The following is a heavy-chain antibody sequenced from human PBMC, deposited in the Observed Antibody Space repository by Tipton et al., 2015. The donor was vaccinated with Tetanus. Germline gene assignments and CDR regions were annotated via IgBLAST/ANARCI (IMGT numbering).Heavy chain of an antibody. CDR2: VSYSGRT. Sequence: TLSLTCTVSGGSVRSGSYSWNWIRQPPGKGLEWLAYVSYSGRTNSNYFLKSRITVSQDTSKNQFSLRLTSVTAADTAVYYCVRANYELFKKDPFDFWGPGSLVIVSP. D-gene: IGHD3-3*01. V-gene: IGHV4-61*01. CDR3: VRANYELFKKDPFDF. CDR1: GGSVRSGSYS. J-gene: IGHJ4*02.